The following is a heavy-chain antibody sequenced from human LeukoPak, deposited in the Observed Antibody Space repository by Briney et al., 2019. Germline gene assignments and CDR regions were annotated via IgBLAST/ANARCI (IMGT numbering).Heavy chain of an antibody. J-gene: IGHJ4*02. D-gene: IGHD6-6*01. V-gene: IGHV3-30*03. CDR2: ISYDGSNK. CDR1: GFTFSSYG. CDR3: ARARIAARRGEKGVTFDY. Sequence: PGGSLRLSCAASGFTFSSYGMHWVRQAPGKGLEWVAVISYDGSNKYYADSVKGRFTISRDNSKNTLYLQMNSLRAEDTAVYYCARARIAARRGEKGVTFDYWGQGTLVTVSS.